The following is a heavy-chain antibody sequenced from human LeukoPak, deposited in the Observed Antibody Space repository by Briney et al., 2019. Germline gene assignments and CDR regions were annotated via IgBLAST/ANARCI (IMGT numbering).Heavy chain of an antibody. D-gene: IGHD3-22*01. V-gene: IGHV3-74*01. CDR1: GFTFSNYW. CDR3: ARDLGQYYDTSDNWFDP. J-gene: IGHJ5*02. Sequence: GGSLRLSCAASGFTFSNYWMHWVRQAPGKGLVWVSRINSDGINSSYADSVKGRFTISRDNAKNTLNLQMNSLRAEDTAVYYCARDLGQYYDTSDNWFDPWGQGTLVTVSS. CDR2: INSDGINS.